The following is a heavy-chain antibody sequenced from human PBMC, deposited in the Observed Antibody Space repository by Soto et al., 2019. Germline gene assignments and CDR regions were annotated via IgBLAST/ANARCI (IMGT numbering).Heavy chain of an antibody. CDR3: ARDANYPDYYYYMDV. CDR1: GFTFSSYS. D-gene: IGHD4-4*01. J-gene: IGHJ6*03. CDR2: ISSSSSTI. V-gene: IGHV3-48*01. Sequence: GGSLRLSCAASGFTFSSYSMNWVRQAPGKGLEWVSYISSSSSTIYYADSVKGRFTISRDNAKNSLYLQMNSLRAEDTAVYYCARDANYPDYYYYMDVWGKGTTVTVYS.